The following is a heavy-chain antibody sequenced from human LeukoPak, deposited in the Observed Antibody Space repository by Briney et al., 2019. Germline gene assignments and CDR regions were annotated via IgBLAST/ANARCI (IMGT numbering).Heavy chain of an antibody. CDR1: GGSFSGYY. Sequence: SETLSLTCAVYGGSFSGYYWSWIRQPPGKGLEWIGEINHSGSTNYNLSLKSRVTISVDTSKNQFPLKLSPVTAADTAVYYCARLSPVELYFDYWGQGTLVTVSS. CDR3: ARLSPVELYFDY. V-gene: IGHV4-34*01. D-gene: IGHD1-7*01. CDR2: INHSGST. J-gene: IGHJ4*02.